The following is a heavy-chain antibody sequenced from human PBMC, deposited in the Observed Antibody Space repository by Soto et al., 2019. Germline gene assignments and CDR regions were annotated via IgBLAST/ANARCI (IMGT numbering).Heavy chain of an antibody. Sequence: GGSLRLSCAASGFTFSSYGMHWVRQAPGKGLEWVAVIWYDGSNKYYADSVKGRFTISRDNSKNTLYLQMNSLRAEDTAVYYCARQHLEKGPAAILVNYYGMDVWGQGTTVTVSS. CDR1: GFTFSSYG. V-gene: IGHV3-33*01. J-gene: IGHJ6*02. CDR2: IWYDGSNK. CDR3: ARQHLEKGPAAILVNYYGMDV. D-gene: IGHD2-2*01.